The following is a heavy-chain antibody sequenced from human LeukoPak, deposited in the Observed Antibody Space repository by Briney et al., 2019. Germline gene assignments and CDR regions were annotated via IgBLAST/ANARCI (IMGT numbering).Heavy chain of an antibody. CDR1: GGSISSSSYY. CDR3: ARRYSSGFLPGFDP. V-gene: IGHV4-39*01. D-gene: IGHD6-19*01. CDR2: IYYSGST. Sequence: SETLSLTCTVSGGSISSSSYYWGWIRQPPGKGLEWIGSIYYSGSTYYNPSLKSRVTISVDTSKNQFSLKLSSVTAADTAVYYCARRYSSGFLPGFDPWGQGTLVTVSS. J-gene: IGHJ5*02.